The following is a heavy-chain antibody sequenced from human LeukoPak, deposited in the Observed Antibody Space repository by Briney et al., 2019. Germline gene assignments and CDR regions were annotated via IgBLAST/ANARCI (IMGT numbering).Heavy chain of an antibody. V-gene: IGHV3-9*01. CDR3: AKSTRPAAGRDFDY. Sequence: GGSLRLSCAASGFTFSSYWMHWVRQAPGKGLEWVSGISWNSGSIGYADSVKGRFTISRDNAKNSLYLQMNGLRAEDTALYYCAKSTRPAAGRDFDYWGQGTLVTVSS. CDR1: GFTFSSYW. CDR2: ISWNSGSI. D-gene: IGHD2-2*01. J-gene: IGHJ4*02.